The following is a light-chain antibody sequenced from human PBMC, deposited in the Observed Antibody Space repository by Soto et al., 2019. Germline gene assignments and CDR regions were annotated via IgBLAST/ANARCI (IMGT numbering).Light chain of an antibody. CDR3: RSYDTDRRGV. CDR1: SSNIGAGYD. CDR2: ANN. V-gene: IGLV1-40*01. Sequence: QSVLTQPPSVSGAPGQRVTISCTGSSSNIGAGYDVHWYQQFPGTAPKLLIYANNNRPSGVPDRFSASKSGTSASLAITGLQADDEADYYCRSYDTDRRGVFGTGTKVTVL. J-gene: IGLJ1*01.